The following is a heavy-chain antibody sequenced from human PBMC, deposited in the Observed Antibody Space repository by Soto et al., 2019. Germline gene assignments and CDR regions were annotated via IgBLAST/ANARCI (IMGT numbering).Heavy chain of an antibody. CDR3: ARIGLTTALL. CDR1: GGSINSGDYY. V-gene: IGHV4-30-4*01. Sequence: QVQLQESGPGLVKPSQTLSLTCTVSGGSINSGDYYWSWIRQPPGKGLEWIGYIYYSGSTYCNPPLRSRVTISIDTSKNHFFLNLSSVTAADTAVYYCARIGLTTALLWGQGTLVTVSS. J-gene: IGHJ4*02. D-gene: IGHD4-17*01. CDR2: IYYSGST.